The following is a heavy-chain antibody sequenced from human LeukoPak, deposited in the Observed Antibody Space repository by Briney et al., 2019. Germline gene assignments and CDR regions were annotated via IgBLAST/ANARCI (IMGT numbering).Heavy chain of an antibody. Sequence: TSETPSLTCAVYGGSFSGYYWSWIRQPPGKGLEWIGEINHSGSTNYNPSLKSRVTISVDTSKNQFSLKLSSVTAADTAVYYCATIQRDHAFDIWGQGTMVTVSS. CDR3: ATIQRDHAFDI. V-gene: IGHV4-34*01. CDR1: GGSFSGYY. D-gene: IGHD6-25*01. CDR2: INHSGST. J-gene: IGHJ3*02.